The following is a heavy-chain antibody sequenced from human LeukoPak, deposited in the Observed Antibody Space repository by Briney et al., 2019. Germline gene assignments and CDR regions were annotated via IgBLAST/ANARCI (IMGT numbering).Heavy chain of an antibody. D-gene: IGHD3-9*01. CDR3: ARGRTPLTGYYYFDY. CDR1: GYTFTDYY. Sequence: VASVKVSCKASGYTFTDYYIHWVRQAPGQGLEWMGWINPNTGGTNYVQKFQGRVTMTRDTSISTAYMDLSRLTSDDTAVYYCARGRTPLTGYYYFDYWGQGTLVTVSS. CDR2: INPNTGGT. J-gene: IGHJ4*02. V-gene: IGHV1-2*02.